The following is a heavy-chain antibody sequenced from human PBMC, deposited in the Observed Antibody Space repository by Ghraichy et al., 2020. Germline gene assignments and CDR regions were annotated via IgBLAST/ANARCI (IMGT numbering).Heavy chain of an antibody. V-gene: IGHV1-18*01. D-gene: IGHD3/OR15-3a*01. CDR3: ARDVGVQFNGDWSDYYYYGMDV. CDR1: GYTFTSYG. J-gene: IGHJ6*02. Sequence: ASVKVSCKASGYTFTSYGISWVRQAPGQGLEWMGWISAYNGNTNYAQKLQGRVTMTTDTSTSTAYMELRSLRSDDTAVYYCARDVGVQFNGDWSDYYYYGMDVWGQGTTVTVSS. CDR2: ISAYNGNT.